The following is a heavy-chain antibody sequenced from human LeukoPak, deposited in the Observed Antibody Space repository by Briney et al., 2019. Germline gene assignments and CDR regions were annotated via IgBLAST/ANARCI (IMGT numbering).Heavy chain of an antibody. V-gene: IGHV1-3*01. CDR2: INAGNGNK. Sequence: ASVKVSCKASGYTFTSYAMHRVRQAPGQRLEWMGWINAGNGNKKYSQKFQGRVTITRDTSASTAYMELSSLRSEDTAVYYCAREPYYDILTGPDYYYGMDVWGKGTTVTVSS. CDR3: AREPYYDILTGPDYYYGMDV. CDR1: GYTFTSYA. D-gene: IGHD3-9*01. J-gene: IGHJ6*04.